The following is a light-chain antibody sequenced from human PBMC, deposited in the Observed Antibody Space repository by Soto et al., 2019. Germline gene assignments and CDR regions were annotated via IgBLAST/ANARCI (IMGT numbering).Light chain of an antibody. CDR2: DAS. CDR1: QSVGTY. J-gene: IGKJ3*01. CDR3: QQRSDWPPLFT. Sequence: EIVLTQSPATLSLSPGERATLSCRASQSVGTYLAWHQQKPGQAPRLLIYDASNRATGIPARFSGSGSGTDFTLTISSLEPEDFAVYYCQQRSDWPPLFTFGPGTKVDIK. V-gene: IGKV3-11*01.